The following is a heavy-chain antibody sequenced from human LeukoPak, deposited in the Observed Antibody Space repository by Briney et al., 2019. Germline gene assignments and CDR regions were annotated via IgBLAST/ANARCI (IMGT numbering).Heavy chain of an antibody. D-gene: IGHD6-6*01. CDR3: ARDEMTSRDAFDI. J-gene: IGHJ3*02. CDR2: IKQDGSEK. Sequence: GGSLRLSCAASGFTFSSYWMSWARQAPGKGLEWVANIKQDGSEKYYVDSVKGRFTISRDNAKNSLYLQMNSLRAEDTAVYYCARDEMTSRDAFDIWGQGTMVTVSS. V-gene: IGHV3-7*01. CDR1: GFTFSSYW.